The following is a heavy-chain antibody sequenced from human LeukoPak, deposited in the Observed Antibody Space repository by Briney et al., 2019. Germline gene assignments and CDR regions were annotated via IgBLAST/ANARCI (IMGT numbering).Heavy chain of an antibody. CDR2: IYYSGST. V-gene: IGHV4-59*01. CDR1: GGSISSYY. D-gene: IGHD6-13*01. CDR3: ARDLSYSSSWAPRYYFDH. Sequence: TSETLSLTCTVSGGSISSYYWSWIRQPPGKGLEWIGYIYYSGSTNYNPSLKSRVTISVDTSKNQFSLKLSSVTAADTAVYYCARDLSYSSSWAPRYYFDHWGQGTLVTVSS. J-gene: IGHJ4*02.